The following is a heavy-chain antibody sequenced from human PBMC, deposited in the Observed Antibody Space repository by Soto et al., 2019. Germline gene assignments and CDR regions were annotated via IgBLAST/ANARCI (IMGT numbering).Heavy chain of an antibody. CDR2: YGGSGGSR. V-gene: IGHV3-23*01. CDR3: VKFRGRAYPYYYMDV. Sequence: DVQLLESGGGLVQWGGSLRLSCVTSGFTFSTYGMTWVRQAPGTGLERVSYGGSGGSRYYAESVKGRFTISRDNSKNTLSLEMNSLRAEDTATYYCVKFRGRAYPYYYMDVWGKGTTVTVSS. J-gene: IGHJ6*03. D-gene: IGHD3-10*01. CDR1: GFTFSTYG.